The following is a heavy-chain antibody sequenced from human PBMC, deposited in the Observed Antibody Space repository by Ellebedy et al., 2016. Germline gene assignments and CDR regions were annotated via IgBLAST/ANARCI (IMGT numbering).Heavy chain of an antibody. CDR2: ISDNGDTT. CDR3: ARVGGSYYKTDY. J-gene: IGHJ4*02. Sequence: GESLKISXEASGFAFGDHFMTWIRQSPGKGLEWVSAISDNGDTTYFADSVKGRFTISRDNSNSTLYLQMNSLRDEDTAVYYCARVGGSYYKTDYWGQGTLVTVSS. D-gene: IGHD1-26*01. CDR1: GFAFGDHF. V-gene: IGHV3-23*01.